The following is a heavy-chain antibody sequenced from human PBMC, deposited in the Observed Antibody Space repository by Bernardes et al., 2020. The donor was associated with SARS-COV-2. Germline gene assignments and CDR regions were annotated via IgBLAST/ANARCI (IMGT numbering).Heavy chain of an antibody. Sequence: LSLTCPVYGDSFSDYYGTWIRQPPGKGLEWLGEIYHSGSTNYNPSLKSRVTIAVDTSKNQFSLKLNSVTAADTAVYYCAREYSTSSRLNWFDPWGQGTLVTVSS. D-gene: IGHD6-6*01. CDR1: GDSFSDYY. V-gene: IGHV4-34*01. J-gene: IGHJ5*02. CDR2: IYHSGST. CDR3: AREYSTSSRLNWFDP.